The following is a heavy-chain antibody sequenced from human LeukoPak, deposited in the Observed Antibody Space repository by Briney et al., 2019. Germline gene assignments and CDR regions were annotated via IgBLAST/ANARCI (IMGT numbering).Heavy chain of an antibody. J-gene: IGHJ5*02. CDR1: GGTFSSYA. Sequence: SVKVSCRASGGTFSSYAISWVRQAPGQGLEWMGGIIPIFGTANYAQKFQGRVTITADESTSTAYMELSSLRSEDTAVYYCARADPQPRTNWFDPWGQGTLVTVSS. CDR3: ARADPQPRTNWFDP. CDR2: IIPIFGTA. D-gene: IGHD6-6*01. V-gene: IGHV1-69*13.